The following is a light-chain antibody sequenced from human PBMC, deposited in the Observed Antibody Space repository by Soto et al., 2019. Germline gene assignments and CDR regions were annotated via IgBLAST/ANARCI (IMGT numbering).Light chain of an antibody. Sequence: VMTQSPDSLALSLGERATINCKSSQTVLYNSDNNNYLAWYQQKPGQPPKLLIYWASTRASGVPDRFSGSGSGTDFTLTISSLQPADVAVYYCQQYYSMPLTFGGGTKVEIK. CDR3: QQYYSMPLT. V-gene: IGKV4-1*01. CDR1: QTVLYNSDNNNY. CDR2: WAS. J-gene: IGKJ4*01.